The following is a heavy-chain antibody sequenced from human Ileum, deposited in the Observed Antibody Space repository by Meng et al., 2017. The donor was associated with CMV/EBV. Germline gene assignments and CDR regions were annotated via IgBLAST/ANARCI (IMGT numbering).Heavy chain of an antibody. CDR3: ARVHYDFWSGYLPYGMDV. CDR1: GYTFTSYG. CDR2: ISAYNGNT. V-gene: IGHV1-18*01. Sequence: ASVKVSCKASGYTFTSYGISWVRQAPGQGLEWMGWISAYNGNTNYAQKLQGRVTMTTDTSTGTAYMELRSLRSDDTAVYYCARVHYDFWSGYLPYGMDVWGQGTTVTVSS. J-gene: IGHJ6*02. D-gene: IGHD3-3*01.